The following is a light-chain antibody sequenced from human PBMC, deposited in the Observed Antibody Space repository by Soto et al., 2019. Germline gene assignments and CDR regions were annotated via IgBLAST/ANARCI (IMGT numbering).Light chain of an antibody. J-gene: IGLJ3*02. CDR3: QSYDSINYRWV. CDR1: SGSIAANY. Sequence: NFMLTQPHSVSESPGETVTISCTRSSGSIAANYVQWYQQRPGSSPTTVIYEDNQRPSGVPDRFSGSIDSSSNSASLTISGLKTEDEADYYCQSYDSINYRWVFGGGTKLTVL. CDR2: EDN. V-gene: IGLV6-57*01.